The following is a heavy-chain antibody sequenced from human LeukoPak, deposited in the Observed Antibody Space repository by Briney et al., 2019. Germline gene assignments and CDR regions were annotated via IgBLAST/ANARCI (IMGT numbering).Heavy chain of an antibody. CDR3: ARLGYCSGGSCHYWYFDL. Sequence: PSETLSLTCAVYGGSISGYYWSWIRQPPGKGLEWIGEINHSGSTNYNPSLKSRVTISVDTSKNQFSLKLSSVTAADTAVYYCARLGYCSGGSCHYWYFDLWGRGTLVTVSS. CDR1: GGSISGYY. D-gene: IGHD2-15*01. CDR2: INHSGST. V-gene: IGHV4-34*01. J-gene: IGHJ2*01.